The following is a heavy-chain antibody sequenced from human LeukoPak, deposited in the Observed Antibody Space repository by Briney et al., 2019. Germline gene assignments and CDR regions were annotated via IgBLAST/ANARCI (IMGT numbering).Heavy chain of an antibody. CDR3: ARQSGSYKGDY. D-gene: IGHD1-26*01. J-gene: IGHJ4*02. CDR2: IKQDGSEK. Sequence: GGSLRLSYVASGFTFSSYWMSWVRQAPGKGLEWVANIKQDGSEKYYVDSVKGRFTISRDNAKNSLYLQMNSLRAEDTAVYYCARQSGSYKGDYWGQGTLVTVSS. V-gene: IGHV3-7*01. CDR1: GFTFSSYW.